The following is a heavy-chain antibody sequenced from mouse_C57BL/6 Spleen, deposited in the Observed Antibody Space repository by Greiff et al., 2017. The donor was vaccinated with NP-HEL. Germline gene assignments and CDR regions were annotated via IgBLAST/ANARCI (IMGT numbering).Heavy chain of an antibody. J-gene: IGHJ4*01. Sequence: DVKVVESGEGLVKPGGSLKLSCAASGFTFSSYAMSWVRQTPEKRLEWVAYISSGGDYIYYADTVKGRFTISRDNARNTLYLQMSSLKSEDTAMYYCTRVGDGYSYAMDYWGQGTSVTVSS. CDR2: ISSGGDYI. V-gene: IGHV5-9-1*02. CDR1: GFTFSSYA. D-gene: IGHD2-3*01. CDR3: TRVGDGYSYAMDY.